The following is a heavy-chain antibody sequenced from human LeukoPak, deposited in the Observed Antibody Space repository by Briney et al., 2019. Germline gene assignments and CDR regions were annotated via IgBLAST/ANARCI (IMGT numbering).Heavy chain of an antibody. J-gene: IGHJ4*02. CDR3: ARDYGSGSFDY. CDR2: IYYSGST. Sequence: SETLSPTCTVPGGSISSYYWSWIRQPPGKGLEWIGYIYYSGSTNDNPSLKSRVTISVDTSKNQFSLKLSSVTAADPAVYYCARDYGSGSFDYWGQGTLVTVSS. D-gene: IGHD3-10*01. CDR1: GGSISSYY. V-gene: IGHV4-59*01.